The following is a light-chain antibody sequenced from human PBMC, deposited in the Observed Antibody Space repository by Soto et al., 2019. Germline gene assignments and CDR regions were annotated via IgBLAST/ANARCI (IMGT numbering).Light chain of an antibody. CDR1: QSVSSSN. CDR2: GAS. V-gene: IGKV3-20*01. CDR3: QQYDSPPYT. Sequence: VLTQSPGTLSLSPGERATLSCRASQSVSSSNLAWYQKKPGQAPRVLIYGASTRATGIPDRFSGSGSGSDFTLTISRLEPEDFEVYYCQQYDSPPYTFGHGTNLEIK. J-gene: IGKJ2*01.